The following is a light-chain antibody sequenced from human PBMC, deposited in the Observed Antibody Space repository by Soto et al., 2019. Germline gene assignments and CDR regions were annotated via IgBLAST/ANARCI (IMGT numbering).Light chain of an antibody. Sequence: QSPLTQPSSASGSLGQSVTIPRTGTSSDVGRYNYVSWYQRHPGKVPKLMNYELSNRPSGVPDRFSGSKSGNTASLTVSGLQPEVESDYYGNSYAGGESMFGVWTNVTV. V-gene: IGLV2-8*01. J-gene: IGLJ3*02. CDR2: ELS. CDR3: NSYAGGESM. CDR1: SSDVGRYNY.